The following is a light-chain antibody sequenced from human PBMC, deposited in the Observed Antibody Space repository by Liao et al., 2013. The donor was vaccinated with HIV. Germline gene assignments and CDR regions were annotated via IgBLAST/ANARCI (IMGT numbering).Light chain of an antibody. CDR2: YDS. CDR1: NIGSKR. V-gene: IGLV3-21*04. J-gene: IGLJ1*01. Sequence: SYVLTQPPSVSVAPGKTARITCGGNNIGSKRVHWYQQRPGQAPVVVISYDSDRPSGIPERFSGSKSGKTATLTLSRVEAGDEADYYCQVWDSTSDHYVFGTGTKVTVL. CDR3: QVWDSTSDHYV.